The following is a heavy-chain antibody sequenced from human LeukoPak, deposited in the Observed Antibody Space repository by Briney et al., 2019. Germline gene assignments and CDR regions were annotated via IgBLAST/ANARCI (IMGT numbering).Heavy chain of an antibody. CDR2: ISAYNGNT. CDR3: ARYCSGGSCYSGDDHFDY. CDR1: GYTFTSYG. Sequence: ASVKVSCKASGYTFTSYGISWVREAPGQGLEWMGWISAYNGNTNYAQKLQGRVTMTTDTSTSTAYMELRSLRSDDTAVYYCARYCSGGSCYSGDDHFDYWGQGTLVTVSS. J-gene: IGHJ4*02. V-gene: IGHV1-18*01. D-gene: IGHD2-15*01.